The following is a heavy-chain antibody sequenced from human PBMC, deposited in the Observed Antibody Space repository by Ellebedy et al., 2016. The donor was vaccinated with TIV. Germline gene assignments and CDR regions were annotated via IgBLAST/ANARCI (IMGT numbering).Heavy chain of an antibody. V-gene: IGHV1-18*01. CDR3: ARLGEYCSSTSCLTRTLLGDY. CDR2: ISAYNGNT. Sequence: ASVKVSXXASGYTFTSYGISWVRQAPGQGLEWMGWISAYNGNTNYAQKLQGRVTMTTDTSTSTAYMELRSLRSDDTAVYYCARLGEYCSSTSCLTRTLLGDYWGQGTLVTVSS. D-gene: IGHD2-2*01. J-gene: IGHJ4*02. CDR1: GYTFTSYG.